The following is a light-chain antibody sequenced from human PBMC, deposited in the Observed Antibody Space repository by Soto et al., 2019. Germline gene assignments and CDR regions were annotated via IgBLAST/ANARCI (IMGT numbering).Light chain of an antibody. J-gene: IGKJ1*01. CDR1: QSVSSN. V-gene: IGKV3-15*01. Sequence: EKVITQSATTLSVSHRERATLSFRASQSVSSNLAWYQQKPGQAPRLLIYGASTRATGIPARFSGSGSGTEFTLTISSLQSEDFAVYYCQQYNNWPQPFGQGTKVDI. CDR3: QQYNNWPQP. CDR2: GAS.